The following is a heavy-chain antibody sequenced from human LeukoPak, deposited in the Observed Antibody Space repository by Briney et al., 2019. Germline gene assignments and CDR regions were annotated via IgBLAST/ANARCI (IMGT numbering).Heavy chain of an antibody. CDR1: GGSISSSSYY. J-gene: IGHJ4*02. D-gene: IGHD2-21*02. Sequence: SETLSLTCTVSGGSISSSSYYWGWIRQPPGKGLEWIGSIYYSGSTYYNPSLKSRVTISVDTSKNHFSLKLSSVTAADTAVYYCARDHSGAYCGGDCYSGVGDYWGQGTLVTVSS. CDR2: IYYSGST. CDR3: ARDHSGAYCGGDCYSGVGDY. V-gene: IGHV4-39*02.